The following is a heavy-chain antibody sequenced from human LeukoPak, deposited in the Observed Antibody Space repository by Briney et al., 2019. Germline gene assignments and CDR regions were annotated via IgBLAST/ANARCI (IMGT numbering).Heavy chain of an antibody. CDR1: GGSIITNDYW. CDR2: IDHAGTT. V-gene: IGHV4-39*01. D-gene: IGHD2-2*01. CDR3: ARLGIVVVPAARVSWFDP. Sequence: SETLSLTCVVSGGSIITNDYWWGWIRQPPGKGLEWIGTIDHAGTTFYNVSLKSRVTISVDTPNDQFSLRLSSVTAADTAVYYCARLGIVVVPAARVSWFDPWGQGTLVTVSS. J-gene: IGHJ5*02.